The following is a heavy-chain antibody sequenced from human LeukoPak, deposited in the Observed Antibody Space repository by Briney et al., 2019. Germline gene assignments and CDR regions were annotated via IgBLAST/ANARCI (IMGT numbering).Heavy chain of an antibody. J-gene: IGHJ6*02. CDR1: GYSFSNYW. CDR3: ARDVVVVRASSYYYGMDV. D-gene: IGHD2-15*01. Sequence: GESLKISCKGSGYSFSNYWIGWVRQMPGKGLEWMGIIYPGDSDTRYSPSFQGQVTLSADKSISTAYLQWSSLKASDTAIYYCARDVVVVRASSYYYGMDVWGQGTTVTVSS. V-gene: IGHV5-51*01. CDR2: IYPGDSDT.